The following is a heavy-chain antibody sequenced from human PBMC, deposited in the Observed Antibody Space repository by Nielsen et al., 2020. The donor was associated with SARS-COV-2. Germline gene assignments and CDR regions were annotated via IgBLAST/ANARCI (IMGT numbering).Heavy chain of an antibody. D-gene: IGHD3-16*01. J-gene: IGHJ3*02. Sequence: SETLSLTCAVSGGSISSGGYSWSWIRQPPGKGLEWIGYIYHSGRTYYNPSLKSRVTISVDRSKSQFSLKLSSVTAADTAVYYCARGGRITFGGADDAFDIWGQGTMVTVSS. V-gene: IGHV4-30-2*01. CDR1: GGSISSGGYS. CDR3: ARGGRITFGGADDAFDI. CDR2: IYHSGRT.